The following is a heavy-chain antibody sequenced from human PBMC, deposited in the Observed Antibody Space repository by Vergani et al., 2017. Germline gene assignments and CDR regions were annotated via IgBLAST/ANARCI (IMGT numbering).Heavy chain of an antibody. CDR2: INPNSGGT. CDR3: ARVGTSSNRDYFDY. J-gene: IGHJ4*02. V-gene: IGHV1-2*02. Sequence: QVQLVQSGAEVKKPGASVKVSCKASGYTFTDYFMHWVRQAPGQGLEWMGWINPNSGGTNYAQKFQGRVTMTRDTSISTSYMELSNLRSDDTAGYYCARVGTSSNRDYFDYWGLGTLVTVSS. D-gene: IGHD2-2*01. CDR1: GYTFTDYF.